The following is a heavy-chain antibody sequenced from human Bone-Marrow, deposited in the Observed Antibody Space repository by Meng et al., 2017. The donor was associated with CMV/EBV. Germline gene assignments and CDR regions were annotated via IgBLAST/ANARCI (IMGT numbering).Heavy chain of an antibody. D-gene: IGHD5-24*01. V-gene: IGHV3-11*01. Sequence: GEFLKISCTASGFNFSNYWMHWVRQAPGKGLEWVSYISSSGSTIYYADSVKGRFTISRDNAKNSLYLQMNSLRAEDTAVYYCASVPGDGYNLDYWGQGTLVTVSS. J-gene: IGHJ4*02. CDR3: ASVPGDGYNLDY. CDR1: GFNFSNYW. CDR2: ISSSGSTI.